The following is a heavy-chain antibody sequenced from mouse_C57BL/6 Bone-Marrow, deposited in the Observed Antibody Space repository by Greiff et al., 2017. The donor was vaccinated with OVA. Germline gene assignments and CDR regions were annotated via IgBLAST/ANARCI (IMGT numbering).Heavy chain of an antibody. Sequence: LVESGAELARPGASVKLSCKASGYTFTSYGISWVKQRTGQGLEWIGEIYPRSGNTYYNEKFKGKATLTADKSSSTAYMELRSLTSEDSAVYFCARTPYYSNYDYAMDYWGQGTSVTVSS. J-gene: IGHJ4*01. D-gene: IGHD2-5*01. V-gene: IGHV1-81*01. CDR1: GYTFTSYG. CDR2: IYPRSGNT. CDR3: ARTPYYSNYDYAMDY.